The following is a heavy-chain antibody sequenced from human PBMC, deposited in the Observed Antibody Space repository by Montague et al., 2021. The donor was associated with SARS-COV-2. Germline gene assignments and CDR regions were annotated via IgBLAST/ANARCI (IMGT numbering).Heavy chain of an antibody. CDR2: IYYRGTT. CDR3: ASEDRWNWFDP. D-gene: IGHD5-24*01. V-gene: IGHV4-59*01. Sequence: SETLSLTCSVSGGSISSDYWSWIRQSPGKGLEWIGYIYYRGTTNYNPSLKSRVTFSVDTSKNQFSLKLISVTAADTAVYFCASEDRWNWFDPWGQGVLVTVSS. CDR1: GGSISSDY. J-gene: IGHJ5*02.